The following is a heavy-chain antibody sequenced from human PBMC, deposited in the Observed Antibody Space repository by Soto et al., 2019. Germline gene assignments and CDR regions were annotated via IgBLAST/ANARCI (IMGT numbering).Heavy chain of an antibody. CDR3: ARGGDRFDGMDV. CDR1: GFPFSSYN. CDR2: IGTAGDT. V-gene: IGHV3-13*01. J-gene: IGHJ6*02. Sequence: AGSLSPSFAASGFPFSSYNMTWARQATGKGLEWVSTIGTAGDTSYPGSVKGRFTISRENAKNSLYLQMNSLRVGDTAVYYCARGGDRFDGMDVWGQGTTVTVSS. D-gene: IGHD3-16*01.